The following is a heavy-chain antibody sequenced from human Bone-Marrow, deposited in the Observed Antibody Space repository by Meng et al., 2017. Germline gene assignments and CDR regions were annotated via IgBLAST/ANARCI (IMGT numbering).Heavy chain of an antibody. CDR2: IYTSGST. CDR3: ARGGYDYVWGSYRYTGYFDY. CDR1: GGSIISYY. J-gene: IGHJ4*02. V-gene: IGHV4-4*07. Sequence: SETLSLTCTVSGGSIISYYWSWIRQPAGQGLEWIGRIYTSGSTNYNPSLKSRVTMSVDTSKNQFSLKLSSVTAADTTVYYCARGGYDYVWGSYRYTGYFDYWGQGTLVTVSS. D-gene: IGHD3-16*02.